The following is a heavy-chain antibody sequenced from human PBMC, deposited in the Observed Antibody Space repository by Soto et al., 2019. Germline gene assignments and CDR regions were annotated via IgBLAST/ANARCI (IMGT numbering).Heavy chain of an antibody. D-gene: IGHD3-3*01. CDR2: INHTGST. Sequence: PSETLSLTCAVYGAPFSGYYWTWIRQPPGKGLEWIGEINHTGSTKYNPSLKSRVTISLDTSKNQFSLSLRSVTAADTAVYYCAIGREIFGALTPFEYRGQGTSVTVSS. CDR3: AIGREIFGALTPFEY. V-gene: IGHV4-34*01. CDR1: GAPFSGYY. J-gene: IGHJ4*02.